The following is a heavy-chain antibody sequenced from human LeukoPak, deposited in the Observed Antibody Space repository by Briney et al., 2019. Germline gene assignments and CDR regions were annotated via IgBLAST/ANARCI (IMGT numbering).Heavy chain of an antibody. CDR1: GVTFGDYA. CDR3: TTEPRPYYHNMDV. J-gene: IGHJ6*03. V-gene: IGHV3-49*04. CDR2: IRSKAYGGTT. Sequence: GRSLRLSCTASGVTFGDYAMNWVRQAPGKGLEWVGFIRSKAYGGTTEYTASVKGRFTISRDDSKRIAYLRMNSLKTEDTAVYYCTTEPRPYYHNMDVWGKGTTVTVSS.